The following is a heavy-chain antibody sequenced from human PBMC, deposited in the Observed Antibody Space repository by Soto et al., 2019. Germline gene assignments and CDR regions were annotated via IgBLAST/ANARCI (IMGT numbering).Heavy chain of an antibody. V-gene: IGHV4-30-2*01. J-gene: IGHJ5*02. D-gene: IGHD3-10*01. CDR1: GGSISSGGYS. CDR3: ATDLSDGSGSFDP. Sequence: SETLSLTCAVSGGSISSGGYSWSWIRQPPGKGLEWIGYIYHSGSTYYNPSLKSRVTMTEDTSTDTAYMELSSLRSEDTAVYYRATDLSDGSGSFDPWGQGTLVTVSS. CDR2: IYHSGST.